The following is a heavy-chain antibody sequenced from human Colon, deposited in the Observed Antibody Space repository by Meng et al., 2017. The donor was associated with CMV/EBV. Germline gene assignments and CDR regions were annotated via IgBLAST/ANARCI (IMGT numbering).Heavy chain of an antibody. Sequence: SETLSLTCTVSGFSISSGYFWGWTRQSPGKGLEWIGSIYHSGTTYYNPSLKSRVTISLDMSKNQFSLKLSSVTAADTAVYYCARDPSRPYYYDSGSYYIDLRNGMDVWGQGTTVTVSS. V-gene: IGHV4-38-2*02. CDR1: GFSISSGYF. CDR2: IYHSGTT. J-gene: IGHJ6*02. CDR3: ARDPSRPYYYDSGSYYIDLRNGMDV. D-gene: IGHD3-10*01.